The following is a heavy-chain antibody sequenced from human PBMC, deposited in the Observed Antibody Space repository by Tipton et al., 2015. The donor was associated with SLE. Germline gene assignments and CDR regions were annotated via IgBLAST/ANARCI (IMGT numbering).Heavy chain of an antibody. V-gene: IGHV4-39*07. CDR3: AREGSSGYAFDY. Sequence: TPSLTCTVSGGSISSSGYYWGWIRQPPGKGLEWIGSIYYSGSTYYNPSLKSRVTISVDTSKNQFSLKLSSVTAADTAVYYCAREGSSGYAFDYWGQGTLVTVSS. D-gene: IGHD3-22*01. CDR1: GGSISSSGYY. CDR2: IYYSGST. J-gene: IGHJ4*02.